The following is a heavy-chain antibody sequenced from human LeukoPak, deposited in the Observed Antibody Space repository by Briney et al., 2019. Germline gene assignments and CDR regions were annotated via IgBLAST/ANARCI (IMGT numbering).Heavy chain of an antibody. CDR2: ISAYNGNT. J-gene: IGHJ3*02. CDR1: GYTFTRYA. Sequence: GASVKVSCKASGYTFTRYAISWVRQAPGQGLEWMGWISAYNGNTNYAQKLQGRVTMTTDTSTSTAYMELRSLRSDDTAVYYCAREGYYDSSGALDAFDIWGQGTMVTVSS. CDR3: AREGYYDSSGALDAFDI. V-gene: IGHV1-18*01. D-gene: IGHD3-22*01.